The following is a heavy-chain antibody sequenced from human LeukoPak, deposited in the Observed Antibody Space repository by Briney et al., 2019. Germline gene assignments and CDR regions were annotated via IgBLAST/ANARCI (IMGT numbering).Heavy chain of an antibody. V-gene: IGHV3-7*01. CDR3: ARDDYARYFDL. J-gene: IGHJ2*01. Sequence: GGSLRLSCGTSGFTFSDYWMTWVRQAPGKGLEWVANIKQDGSLKFYVGSVKGRFTISRDNARNSLYLQMNSLRAEDTAVYYCARDDYARYFDLWGRGTLVTVSS. CDR2: IKQDGSLK. CDR1: GFTFSDYW. D-gene: IGHD4-17*01.